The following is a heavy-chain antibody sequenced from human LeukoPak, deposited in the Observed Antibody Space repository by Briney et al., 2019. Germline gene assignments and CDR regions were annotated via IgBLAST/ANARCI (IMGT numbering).Heavy chain of an antibody. CDR3: ARRDTPRERYSGSLWYFDL. CDR1: GGSISTSTYY. D-gene: IGHD1-26*01. CDR2: ISYSGST. Sequence: SETLSLTCTVSGGSISTSTYYWGWIRQPPGKGLEWIGSISYSGSTYNNPSLKSRVTISVDTSKNQFSLKLSSVTAPDTAVYYCARRDTPRERYSGSLWYFDLWGRGTLVTVSS. J-gene: IGHJ2*01. V-gene: IGHV4-39*01.